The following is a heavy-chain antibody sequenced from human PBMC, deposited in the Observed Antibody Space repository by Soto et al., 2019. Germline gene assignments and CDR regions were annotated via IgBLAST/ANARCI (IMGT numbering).Heavy chain of an antibody. J-gene: IGHJ6*02. D-gene: IGHD6-13*01. Sequence: SLRLSCAASGFTFSSYGMHWVRQAPGKGLEWVAVIWYDGSNKYYADSVKGRFTISRDNSKNTLYLQMNSLRAEDTAVYYCARDGQQLEGGMDVWGQGTTVTVSS. CDR2: IWYDGSNK. CDR1: GFTFSSYG. CDR3: ARDGQQLEGGMDV. V-gene: IGHV3-33*01.